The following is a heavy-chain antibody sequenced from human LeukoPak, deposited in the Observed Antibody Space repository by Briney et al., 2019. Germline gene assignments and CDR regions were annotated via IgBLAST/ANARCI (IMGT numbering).Heavy chain of an antibody. D-gene: IGHD2-21*01. V-gene: IGHV3-21*04. CDR2: ISGVSNFT. CDR3: ARDHINNDH. J-gene: IGHJ4*02. Sequence: GGSLRLSCAASGFTFSNYGMHWVRQAPGKGLEWVSYISGVSNFTNYADSVKGRFTISRDNAKKSLYLQMNSLRAEDTAVYYCARDHINNDHWGQGTLVTVSS. CDR1: GFTFSNYG.